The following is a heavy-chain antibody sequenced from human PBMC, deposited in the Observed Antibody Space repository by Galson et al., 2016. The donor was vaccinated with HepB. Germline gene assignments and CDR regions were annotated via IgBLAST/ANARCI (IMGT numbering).Heavy chain of an antibody. D-gene: IGHD2-2*01. CDR2: ISGSGDST. CDR1: GFSFSNYA. V-gene: IGHV3-23*01. J-gene: IGHJ4*02. CDR3: AFSWGGCSSTTCYFDFDF. Sequence: SLRLSCAASGFSFSNYAMSWVRQAPGKGLEWVSVISGSGDSTYYADSVKGRFTISRDNSKKTLFLQMDSLRAEDTAVYHCAFSWGGCSSTTCYFDFDFWGQGTLVTVSS.